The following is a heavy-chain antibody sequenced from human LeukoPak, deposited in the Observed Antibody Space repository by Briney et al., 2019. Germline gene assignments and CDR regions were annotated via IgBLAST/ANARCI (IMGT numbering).Heavy chain of an antibody. Sequence: GGSLRLSCAASGFTFSSYEMNWVRQAPGKGLEWVSYIGSSDSTIFYADSVKGRFTISRDNAKNSLFLQINSLRAEDTAVYYCARDGWVDYWGQGTLVTVSS. CDR2: IGSSDSTI. J-gene: IGHJ4*02. D-gene: IGHD6-19*01. CDR1: GFTFSSYE. CDR3: ARDGWVDY. V-gene: IGHV3-48*03.